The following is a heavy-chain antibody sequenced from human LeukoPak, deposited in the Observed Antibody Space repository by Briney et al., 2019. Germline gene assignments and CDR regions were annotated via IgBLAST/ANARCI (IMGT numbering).Heavy chain of an antibody. CDR2: MYYSGTT. J-gene: IGHJ5*02. Sequence: SETLSLTCTVSGDSISSYYWSWIRQPPGKGLEWIAYMYYSGTTNYNPSLKSRVTVSVDTSKNQFSLKLNSVTAADTAVYYCARGQRMAVRWLDTWGQGTLVTVSS. CDR1: GDSISSYY. D-gene: IGHD6-19*01. CDR3: ARGQRMAVRWLDT. V-gene: IGHV4-59*01.